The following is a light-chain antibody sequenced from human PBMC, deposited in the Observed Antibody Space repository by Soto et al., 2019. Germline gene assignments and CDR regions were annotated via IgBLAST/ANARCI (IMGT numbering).Light chain of an antibody. CDR2: DAS. V-gene: IGKV3-11*01. CDR1: QGVGSF. Sequence: EIVLTESPATLSSFPGDRVTLSCRASQGVGSFLDWYQKKPAQAPRLLIHDASDRAPAIPARFSGSGSGTDFPLTISSRETYDFGMYYCPQRRNRPPYAVGQGTKVDIK. J-gene: IGKJ2*01. CDR3: PQRRNRPPYA.